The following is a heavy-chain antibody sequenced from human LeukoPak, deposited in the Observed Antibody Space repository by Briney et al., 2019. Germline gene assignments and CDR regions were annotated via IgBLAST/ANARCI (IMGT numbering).Heavy chain of an antibody. Sequence: PGRSLRLSCAASGFTFDDYAMHWVRQAPGKGLEWVSGISWNSGSIGYADSVKGRFTISRDNAKNSLYLQMNSLRAEDTALYYCAKDAKAYGDYADYWGQGTLVTVSS. D-gene: IGHD4-17*01. CDR2: ISWNSGSI. CDR1: GFTFDDYA. J-gene: IGHJ4*02. CDR3: AKDAKAYGDYADY. V-gene: IGHV3-9*01.